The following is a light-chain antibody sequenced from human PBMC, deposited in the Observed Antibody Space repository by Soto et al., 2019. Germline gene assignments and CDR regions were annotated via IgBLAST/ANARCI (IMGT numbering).Light chain of an antibody. Sequence: QAVVTQPPSVSGAPGQRVTISCTGSSSNIGAGYDVHWYQQLPGTAPKLLIYGNSNRPSGVPDRFSGSKSGTSASLAITGLQAEDEADYYCQVWDSRNDRMIFGGGTKLTVL. CDR3: QVWDSRNDRMI. CDR2: GNS. V-gene: IGLV1-40*01. CDR1: SSNIGAGYD. J-gene: IGLJ2*01.